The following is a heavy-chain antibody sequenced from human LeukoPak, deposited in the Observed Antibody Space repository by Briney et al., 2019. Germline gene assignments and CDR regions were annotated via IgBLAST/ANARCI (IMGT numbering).Heavy chain of an antibody. D-gene: IGHD3-10*01. J-gene: IGHJ6*03. CDR3: ARGSSYGSGIYYYYYYMDV. CDR1: GRTFRSYA. Sequence: SSVKVSCKASGRTFRSYAISWVRQAPGQGLEWIGAINPIFGTANYAQKFQGRVTITADESTSTAYMELSSLRSEDTAVYYCARGSSYGSGIYYYYYYMDVWGKGTTVTVSS. CDR2: INPIFGTA. V-gene: IGHV1-69*01.